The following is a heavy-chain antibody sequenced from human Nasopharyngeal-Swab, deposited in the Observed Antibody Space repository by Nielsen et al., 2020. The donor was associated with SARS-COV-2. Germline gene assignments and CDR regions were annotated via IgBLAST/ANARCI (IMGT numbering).Heavy chain of an antibody. Sequence: WIRQPPGKGLEWIGEINHSGSTNHNPSLKSRVTISVDTSKNQFSLKPSSVTAADTAVYYCARGPSYRWGGVMGLGETHRRYYFDYWGQGTLVTVSS. CDR2: INHSGST. J-gene: IGHJ4*02. CDR3: ARGPSYRWGGVMGLGETHRRYYFDY. V-gene: IGHV4-34*01. D-gene: IGHD5-24*01.